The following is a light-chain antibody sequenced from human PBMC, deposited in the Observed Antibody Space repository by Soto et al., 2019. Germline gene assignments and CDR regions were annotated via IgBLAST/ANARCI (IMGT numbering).Light chain of an antibody. J-gene: IGKJ4*01. CDR2: AAS. V-gene: IGKV1-12*01. CDR1: QGINNW. CDR3: QQANNFPLT. Sequence: DFQMTQSPSSVSVSVVDTVSITCRARQGINNWLAWYQQKPGKAPQLLIYAASSLQSGVPSGFSCSGFGTYFTLTITSLQLADFETYFCQQANNFPLTFGRGTKIVIK.